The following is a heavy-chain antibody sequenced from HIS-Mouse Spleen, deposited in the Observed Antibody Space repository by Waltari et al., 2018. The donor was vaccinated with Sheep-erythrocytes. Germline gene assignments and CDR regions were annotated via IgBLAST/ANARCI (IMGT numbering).Heavy chain of an antibody. Sequence: EVQLVESGGGLVKPGGSLRLSCAASGFTFSSYSMNWVRQAPGKGLGWVSSISSSSRYIYYADSVKGRFTISRDNAKNSLYLQMNSLRAEDTAVYYCARVAAVTTYYFDYWGQGTLVTVSS. D-gene: IGHD4-17*01. CDR2: ISSSSRYI. CDR1: GFTFSSYS. J-gene: IGHJ4*02. V-gene: IGHV3-21*01. CDR3: ARVAAVTTYYFDY.